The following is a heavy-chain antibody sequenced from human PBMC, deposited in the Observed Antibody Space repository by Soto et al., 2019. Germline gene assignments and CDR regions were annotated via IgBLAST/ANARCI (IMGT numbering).Heavy chain of an antibody. CDR1: GFTFSSYA. V-gene: IGHV3-23*01. Sequence: GGSLRLSCAASGFTFSSYAMSWVRQAPGKGLEWVSAISGSGGSTYYADSVKGRFTISRDNSKNTLYLQMNSLRAEDTAVYYCAKGAYCTNGVCLKWFDPWGQGTLVTVS. CDR3: AKGAYCTNGVCLKWFDP. D-gene: IGHD2-8*01. CDR2: ISGSGGST. J-gene: IGHJ5*02.